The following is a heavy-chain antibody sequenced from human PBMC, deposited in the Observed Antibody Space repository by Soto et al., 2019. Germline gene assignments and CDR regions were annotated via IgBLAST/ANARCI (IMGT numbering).Heavy chain of an antibody. D-gene: IGHD5-18*01. CDR3: AREVPGIDTAIDY. CDR1: AYTFTGYY. Sequence: SLKVYCKASAYTFTGYYMHWVRQAPGQGLEWMGWINPNSGGTNYAQKFQGRVTMTRETSISTAYMELSRLRSDDTAVYYCAREVPGIDTAIDYWGQGTLVTGSS. J-gene: IGHJ4*02. V-gene: IGHV1-2*02. CDR2: INPNSGGT.